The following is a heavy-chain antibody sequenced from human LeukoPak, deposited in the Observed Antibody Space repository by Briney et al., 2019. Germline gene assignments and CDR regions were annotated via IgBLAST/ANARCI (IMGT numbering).Heavy chain of an antibody. CDR3: ARVDWATMVRGDNWYFDL. Sequence: PSETLSLTCTVSGGSIGSYYWSWIRQPPGKGLEWIGYIYNSGSTNYNPSLKSRVTISVDTSKNQFSLKLNSVTAADTAVYYCARVDWATMVRGDNWYFDLWGRGTLVTVSS. J-gene: IGHJ2*01. CDR1: GGSIGSYY. CDR2: IYNSGST. D-gene: IGHD3-10*01. V-gene: IGHV4-59*01.